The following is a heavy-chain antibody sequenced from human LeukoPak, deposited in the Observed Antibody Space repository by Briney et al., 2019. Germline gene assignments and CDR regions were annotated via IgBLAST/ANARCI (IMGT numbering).Heavy chain of an antibody. CDR1: GGTFSSYA. J-gene: IGHJ5*02. Sequence: SVKVSCKASGGTFSSYAISWVRQAPGQGLEWMGGIIPIFGTANYAQKFQGRVTITTDESTSTAYMELSSLRSEGTAVYYCARVDLFSAAPFDPWGQGTLVTVSS. CDR2: IIPIFGTA. D-gene: IGHD6-6*01. CDR3: ARVDLFSAAPFDP. V-gene: IGHV1-69*05.